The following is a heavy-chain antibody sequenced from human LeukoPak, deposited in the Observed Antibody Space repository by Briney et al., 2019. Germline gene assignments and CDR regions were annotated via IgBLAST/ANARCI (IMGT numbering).Heavy chain of an antibody. D-gene: IGHD2-15*01. CDR3: ARENCSGGSRFPPIDY. Sequence: ASVKVSCKASGYTFTSYGISWVRQAPGQGLEWMGWISAYNGNTNYAQKLQGRVTMTTETSTSTAYMELRSLRSDDTAVYYCARENCSGGSRFPPIDYWGQGTLVTVSS. V-gene: IGHV1-18*01. J-gene: IGHJ4*02. CDR2: ISAYNGNT. CDR1: GYTFTSYG.